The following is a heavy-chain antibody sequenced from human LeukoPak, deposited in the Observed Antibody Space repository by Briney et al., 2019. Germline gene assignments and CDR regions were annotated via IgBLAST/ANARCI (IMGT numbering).Heavy chain of an antibody. Sequence: PSETXSLTCTVSGGSISSYYWSWIRQPPGKGLEWIGYIYYSGSTNYNPSLKSRVTISVDTSKNQFSLKLSSVTAADTAVYYCARKTALSGDYDWFDPWGQGTLVTVSS. CDR2: IYYSGST. V-gene: IGHV4-59*01. CDR1: GGSISSYY. J-gene: IGHJ5*02. D-gene: IGHD4-17*01. CDR3: ARKTALSGDYDWFDP.